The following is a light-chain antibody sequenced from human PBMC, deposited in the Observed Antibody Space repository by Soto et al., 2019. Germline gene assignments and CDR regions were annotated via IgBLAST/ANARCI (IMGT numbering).Light chain of an antibody. V-gene: IGKV1-39*01. CDR1: QSISTY. J-gene: IGKJ5*01. CDR2: AAS. Sequence: DIQMTQSPSSLSASVGDRVTITCRASQSISTYLNWYQQKPGKAPKLLIYAASSLQSGVPSRFSGSGSGTDFTLTISSLQPEDFATYYCQQSYSTLITLGQGTQLEIK. CDR3: QQSYSTLIT.